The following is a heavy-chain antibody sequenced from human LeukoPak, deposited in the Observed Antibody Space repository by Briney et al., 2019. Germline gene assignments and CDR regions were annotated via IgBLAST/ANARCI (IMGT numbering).Heavy chain of an antibody. Sequence: PGGSLRLSCAASGFTFSRVWMTWVRQAPGKGLEWVANIKEDGSVKYYVDSVKGRFTISRDNAENSLYLQMNSLRAEDSAVYYCARDRDVYHAGIDCWGQGTLVTVSS. V-gene: IGHV3-7*01. CDR3: ARDRDVYHAGIDC. CDR2: IKEDGSVK. CDR1: GFTFSRVW. J-gene: IGHJ4*02. D-gene: IGHD5-24*01.